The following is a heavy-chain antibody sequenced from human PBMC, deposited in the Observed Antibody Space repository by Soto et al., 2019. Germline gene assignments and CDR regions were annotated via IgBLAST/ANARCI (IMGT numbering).Heavy chain of an antibody. CDR1: GFTFSSYA. D-gene: IGHD6-13*01. CDR2: ISYDGSNK. CDR3: ARDRSPVTFAAAGKLNCHY. J-gene: IGHJ4*02. Sequence: GGSLRLSCAASGFTFSSYAMHWVRQAPGKGLEWVAVISYDGSNKYYADSVKGRFTISRDNSKNTLYLQMNSLRAEDTAVYYCARDRSPVTFAAAGKLNCHYWGQGTLVTVSS. V-gene: IGHV3-30-3*01.